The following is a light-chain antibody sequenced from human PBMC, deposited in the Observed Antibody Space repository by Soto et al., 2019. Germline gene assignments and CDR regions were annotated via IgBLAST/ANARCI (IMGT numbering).Light chain of an antibody. CDR2: AAS. CDR3: QQSYSTPIT. CDR1: QSISSY. V-gene: IGKV1-39*01. J-gene: IGKJ4*01. Sequence: DIQMTQSPSSLSASVGDRVTITCRASQSISSYLNWYQQKPGKAPKLLIYAASSLQSGVPSRFSGSGSGTDFTLTISSLQPEDFETYYCQQSYSTPITFGRGTKVDIX.